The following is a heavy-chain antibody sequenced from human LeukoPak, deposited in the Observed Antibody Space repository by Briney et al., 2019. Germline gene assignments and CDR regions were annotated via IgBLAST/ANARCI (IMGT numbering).Heavy chain of an antibody. CDR3: ANPFSRDYGSGTPSSPDY. D-gene: IGHD3-10*01. CDR2: ISYDGSNK. Sequence: PGGSLRLSCAASGFTFSSYALHWVRQAPGKGLEWVAVISYDGSNKYYADSVKGRFTISRDNSKNTLYLQMNSLRAEDTAVYYCANPFSRDYGSGTPSSPDYWGQGTLVTVSS. J-gene: IGHJ4*02. CDR1: GFTFSSYA. V-gene: IGHV3-30*04.